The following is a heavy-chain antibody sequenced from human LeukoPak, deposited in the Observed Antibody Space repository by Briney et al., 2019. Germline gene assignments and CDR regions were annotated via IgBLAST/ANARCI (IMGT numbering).Heavy chain of an antibody. CDR3: ARRRSLSYSSSSGFDY. D-gene: IGHD6-6*01. Sequence: PETLSLTCTVSGGSISSSSYSWGWIRQPPGKGLEWIGSIYYSGSTYYNPSLKSRVTISVDTSKNQFSLKLSSVTAADTAVYYCARRRSLSYSSSSGFDYWGQGTLVTVSS. J-gene: IGHJ4*02. V-gene: IGHV4-39*01. CDR2: IYYSGST. CDR1: GGSISSSSYS.